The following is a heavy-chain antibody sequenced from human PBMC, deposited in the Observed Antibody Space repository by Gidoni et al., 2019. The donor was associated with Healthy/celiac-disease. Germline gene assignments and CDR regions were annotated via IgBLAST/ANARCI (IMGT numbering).Heavy chain of an antibody. V-gene: IGHV3-21*01. D-gene: IGHD6-13*01. Sequence: EVQLVESGGGLVKPGGSLRLSCAASGFTFSRYSLNWVRQAPGKGREWVASIRSSSSNIYYADSVKGRFTISRYNAKNSLYRQMNSLRAEDTAGYYCAVHCRSTICPYSSSGWTFDYWGQGTLVTVSS. J-gene: IGHJ4*02. CDR1: GFTFSRYS. CDR3: AVHCRSTICPYSSSGWTFDY. CDR2: IRSSSSNI.